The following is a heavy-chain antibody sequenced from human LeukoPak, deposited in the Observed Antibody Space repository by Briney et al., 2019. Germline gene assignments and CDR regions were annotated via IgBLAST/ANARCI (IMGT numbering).Heavy chain of an antibody. Sequence: SETLSLTCAVYGGSFSGYYWSWIRQPPGKGLEWIGEINHSGSTNYNPSLKSRATISVDTSKNQFSLKLSSVTAADTAVYYCARVSAAAGEGYYFDYWGQGTLVTVSS. CDR1: GGSFSGYY. D-gene: IGHD6-13*01. J-gene: IGHJ4*02. CDR2: INHSGST. CDR3: ARVSAAAGEGYYFDY. V-gene: IGHV4-34*01.